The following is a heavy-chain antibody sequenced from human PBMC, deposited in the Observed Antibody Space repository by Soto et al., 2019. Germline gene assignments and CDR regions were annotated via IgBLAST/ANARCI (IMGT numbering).Heavy chain of an antibody. CDR3: ARAMVRGKNYYGMDV. Sequence: GESLKISCKGSGYRFTNYWIAWVRQRPGKGLEWMGIIYRSDSDIRYSPSFQGQVTISADKSINTAYLQWSSLKASDTAMYYCARAMVRGKNYYGMDVWGQGTTVTVS. J-gene: IGHJ6*02. CDR2: IYRSDSDI. V-gene: IGHV5-51*01. CDR1: GYRFTNYW. D-gene: IGHD3-10*01.